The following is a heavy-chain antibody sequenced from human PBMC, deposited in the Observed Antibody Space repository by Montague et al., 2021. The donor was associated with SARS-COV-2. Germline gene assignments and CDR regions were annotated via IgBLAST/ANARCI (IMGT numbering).Heavy chain of an antibody. D-gene: IGHD3/OR15-3a*01. V-gene: IGHV3-7*01. J-gene: IGHJ4*02. CDR2: INQDETAK. CDR1: GFTSGDYQ. CDR3: ARSPRGSGTGWLDY. Sequence: SLRLSCAASGFTSGDYQMTWVRQAPGKGLQWVANINQDETAKTYVDSVKGRFTISRDNAKNSLILQMNSLKDEDTAVYYCARSPRGSGTGWLDYWGQGTPGHRLL.